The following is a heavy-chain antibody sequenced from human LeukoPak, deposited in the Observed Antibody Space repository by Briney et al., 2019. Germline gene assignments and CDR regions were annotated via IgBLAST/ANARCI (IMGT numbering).Heavy chain of an antibody. CDR1: GFTFSSYN. Sequence: GGSLRLSCAASGFTFSSYNMSWVRQAPGKGLEWVSAISGSGGRTYYADSVKGRFTISRDSSKNTLFLQMNRLRPEDAAVYYCAKAPVTTCRGAYCYPFDYWGQGTLVTVSS. J-gene: IGHJ4*02. D-gene: IGHD2-21*01. CDR3: AKAPVTTCRGAYCYPFDY. V-gene: IGHV3-23*01. CDR2: ISGSGGRT.